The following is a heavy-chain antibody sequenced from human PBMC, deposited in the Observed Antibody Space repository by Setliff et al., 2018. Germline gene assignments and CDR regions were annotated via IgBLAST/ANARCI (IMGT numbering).Heavy chain of an antibody. J-gene: IGHJ4*02. CDR1: GGSFSGYY. Sequence: SETLSRTGAVYGGSFSGYYWSWIRQPPGKGLEWIGEINHTGSTNYSPPLKSRVTISVDTSKNQFSLKLTSVPAADTAVYYCARAYSSSWYSSRYYFDYWGQGTLVTVSS. CDR3: ARAYSSSWYSSRYYFDY. CDR2: INHTGST. V-gene: IGHV4-34*01. D-gene: IGHD6-13*01.